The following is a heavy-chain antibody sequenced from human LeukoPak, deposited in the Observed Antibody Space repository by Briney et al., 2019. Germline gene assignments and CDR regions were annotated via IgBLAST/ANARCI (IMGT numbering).Heavy chain of an antibody. CDR2: ISSSGYII. V-gene: IGHV3-48*03. CDR1: GFTFSSYE. D-gene: IGHD5-18*01. Sequence: GGSLRLSCAAAGFTFSSYEMNWVRQAPGKGLEWVSYISSSGYIIYYADSVKGRFTISRDDAKNSLYLQMNSLRAEETAVYYCARDRWGYSYGGDWGQGTLVTVSS. CDR3: ARDRWGYSYGGD. J-gene: IGHJ4*02.